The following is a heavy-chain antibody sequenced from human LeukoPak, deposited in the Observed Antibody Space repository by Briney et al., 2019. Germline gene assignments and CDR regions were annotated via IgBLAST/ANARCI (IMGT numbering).Heavy chain of an antibody. D-gene: IGHD3-10*01. CDR1: GFTFSSYA. J-gene: IGHJ6*02. V-gene: IGHV3-64D*06. CDR3: AKDIPPYYYGSGSPYYGMDV. CDR2: ISSNGGST. Sequence: GGSLRLSCSASGFTFSSYAMHWVRQAPGKGLEYVSAISSNGGSTYYADSVKGRFTISRDNSKNTLYLQMSSLRAEDTAVYYCAKDIPPYYYGSGSPYYGMDVWGQGTTVTVSS.